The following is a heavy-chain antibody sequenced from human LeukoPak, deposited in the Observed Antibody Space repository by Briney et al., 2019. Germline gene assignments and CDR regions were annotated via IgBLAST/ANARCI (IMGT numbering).Heavy chain of an antibody. J-gene: IGHJ4*02. Sequence: GGSLRLACAASAFTFSDYWMHWVRQAPGNGRVWVSRVNRDGRSTSYADSVKGRFTVARDNAKNTLSLQMNSLRAEDTAVYYCAKRASGGYYYFDYWGQGTLVTVSS. CDR2: VNRDGRST. CDR3: AKRASGGYYYFDY. D-gene: IGHD3-10*01. V-gene: IGHV3-74*01. CDR1: AFTFSDYW.